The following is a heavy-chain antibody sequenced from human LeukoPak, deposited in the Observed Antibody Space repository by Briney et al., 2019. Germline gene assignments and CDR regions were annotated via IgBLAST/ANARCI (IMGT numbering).Heavy chain of an antibody. CDR1: GGTLSSHA. J-gene: IGHJ4*02. CDR2: IIPTFGTA. CDR3: ARDPSVPYYYDSSGLDY. V-gene: IGHV1-69*13. Sequence: SVKVSCKASGGTLSSHAITWVRQAPGQGLEWVGGIIPTFGTAKNAQKFQGRVAILADESTSTVYMELRSLRSDDTAVYYCARDPSVPYYYDSSGLDYWGQGTLVTVSS. D-gene: IGHD3-22*01.